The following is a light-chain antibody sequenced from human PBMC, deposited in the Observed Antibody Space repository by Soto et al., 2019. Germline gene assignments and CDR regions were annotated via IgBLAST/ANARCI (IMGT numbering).Light chain of an antibody. V-gene: IGKV1-39*01. Sequence: DIQMTQSPSSLSASVGDRVTITCRASQSITTYLNWYRQKPGKAPKLLIYAASSLQSGVPSRFSGSGSETELTLSITSLHPEDFAPYFCQQIYSAPLTFGGGTKVDIK. CDR2: AAS. J-gene: IGKJ4*01. CDR1: QSITTY. CDR3: QQIYSAPLT.